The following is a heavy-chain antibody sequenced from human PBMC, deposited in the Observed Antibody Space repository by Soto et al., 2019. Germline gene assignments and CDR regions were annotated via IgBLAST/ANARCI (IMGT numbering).Heavy chain of an antibody. CDR2: ISYDGSNK. J-gene: IGHJ6*02. D-gene: IGHD2-15*01. CDR3: ARAGERYCSGGSCYGRYYYYGMDV. V-gene: IGHV3-30-3*01. CDR1: GFTFSSYA. Sequence: PGGSLRLSCAASGFTFSSYAMHWVRQAPGKGLEWVAVISYDGSNKYYADSVKGRFTISRDNSKNTLYLKMNSLRAEDTAVHYCARAGERYCSGGSCYGRYYYYGMDVWGQGTTVTVSS.